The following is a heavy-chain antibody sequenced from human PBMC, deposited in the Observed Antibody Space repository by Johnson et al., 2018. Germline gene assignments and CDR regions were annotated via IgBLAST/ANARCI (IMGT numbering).Heavy chain of an antibody. CDR1: GYTFTSYD. V-gene: IGHV1-8*01. CDR3: ARMQGSGYGLYYYYYMDV. Sequence: VQLVESGAEVKKPGASVKVSCKASGYTFTSYDINWVRQATGQGLEWMGWMNPNSGNTGYAQKFQGRVTMTRNTSISTAYMELSSLRSEDTAGYYCARMQGSGYGLYYYYYMDVWGKGTTVTVSS. D-gene: IGHD5-12*01. J-gene: IGHJ6*03. CDR2: MNPNSGNT.